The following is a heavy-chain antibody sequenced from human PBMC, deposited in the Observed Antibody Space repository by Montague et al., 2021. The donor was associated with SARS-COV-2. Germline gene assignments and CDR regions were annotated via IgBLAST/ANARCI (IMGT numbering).Heavy chain of an antibody. CDR1: GFTFSDYY. Sequence: SLRLSWAASGFTFSDYYMSWVRQAPGKGLEWISYISSSGTSISYADSVKGRVTISRDNAKKFLYLQMNSLRVDDTAVYYCASPPGIRGREYWGQGILVTGSS. V-gene: IGHV3-11*01. CDR2: ISSSGTSI. D-gene: IGHD3-10*01. J-gene: IGHJ4*02. CDR3: ASPPGIRGREY.